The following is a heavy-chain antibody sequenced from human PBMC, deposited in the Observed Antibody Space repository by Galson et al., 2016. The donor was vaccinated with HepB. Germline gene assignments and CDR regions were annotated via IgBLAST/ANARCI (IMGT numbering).Heavy chain of an antibody. J-gene: IGHJ4*02. D-gene: IGHD6-19*01. Sequence: TLSLTCTVSSGALNIGTYYWSWIRQPAGKALEWIGRVYASGSSHYNPSLKSRVTMSVDTSKSQFYLRLTSVTAADTAVYYCASTVAVPDFYFDNWGQGTRVTVSS. CDR1: SGALNIGTYY. V-gene: IGHV4-61*02. CDR3: ASTVAVPDFYFDN. CDR2: VYASGSS.